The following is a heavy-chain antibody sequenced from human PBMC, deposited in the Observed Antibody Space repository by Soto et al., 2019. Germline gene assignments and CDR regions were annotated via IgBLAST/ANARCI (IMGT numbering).Heavy chain of an antibody. D-gene: IGHD5-18*01. CDR3: AHLPWKQLWPRAPVVY. CDR1: GFSLSTSGVG. J-gene: IGHJ4*02. Sequence: ITLKESGPSLVKPTQTLTLTCTFSGFSLSTSGVGVGWIRQPPGKALEWLGIIFWDDDKRYSPSLKRRLTITKDTSKNQLVLTMTNMDPVDAATYYCAHLPWKQLWPRAPVVYWGQGTPVTVSS. CDR2: IFWDDDK. V-gene: IGHV2-5*02.